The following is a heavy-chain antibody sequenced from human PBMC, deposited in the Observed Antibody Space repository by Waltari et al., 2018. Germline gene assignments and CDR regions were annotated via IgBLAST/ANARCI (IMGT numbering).Heavy chain of an antibody. J-gene: IGHJ4*02. D-gene: IGHD2-21*01. CDR3: ARLLRSCCGPVDGQDY. CDR2: INPNSGGT. CDR1: GYTFTGHY. V-gene: IGHV1-2*02. Sequence: QVQLVQSGAEVKKPGASVKVSCKASGYTFTGHYMHWVRQAPGQGLEWIGWINPNSGGTNYAQKFQGRVTMTRDTSISTAYMELSRLRSDDTAVYYCARLLRSCCGPVDGQDYWGQGTLVTVSS.